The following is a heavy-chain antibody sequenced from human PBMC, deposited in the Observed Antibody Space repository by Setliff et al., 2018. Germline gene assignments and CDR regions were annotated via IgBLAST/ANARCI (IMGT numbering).Heavy chain of an antibody. V-gene: IGHV3-74*03. D-gene: IGHD4-17*01. CDR1: GFTFSTYW. CDR3: SRDLQGSGDYVVDY. J-gene: IGHJ4*02. Sequence: GGSLRLSCVTSGFTFSTYWMHWVRQAPGQGLVWVARISTDGSSITYADSVKGRFTISRDNAENSLTLQMNSLRVEDTAVYYCSRDLQGSGDYVVDYWGQGTLVTVSS. CDR2: ISTDGSSI.